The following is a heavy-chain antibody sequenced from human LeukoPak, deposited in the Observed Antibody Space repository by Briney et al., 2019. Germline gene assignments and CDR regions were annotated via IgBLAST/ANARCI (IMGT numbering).Heavy chain of an antibody. V-gene: IGHV3-7*01. Sequence: PGGSLRLSCAASGFTFSSYWMTWVRQAPGKGLEWVANIKQDGSEKYYVDSVKGRFAVSKDNAKNSLHLQMNSLRAGDTAVYYCARHIDWKFDYWGQGTLVTVSS. CDR3: ARHIDWKFDY. J-gene: IGHJ4*02. CDR2: IKQDGSEK. D-gene: IGHD1-1*01. CDR1: GFTFSSYW.